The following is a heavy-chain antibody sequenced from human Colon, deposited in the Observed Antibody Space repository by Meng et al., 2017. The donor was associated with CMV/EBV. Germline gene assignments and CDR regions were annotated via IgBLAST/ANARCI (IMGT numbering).Heavy chain of an antibody. V-gene: IGHV3-30*02. Sequence: GESLKISCAASGFVFRSYGMHWVRQAPGKGLAWVANIGYDGNNKYYGDSVKGRFTVSRDNSKNTLDLQIDSLRPEDTAVYYCARDGLCEGKIEGVPGADAWGQGTLVTVSS. D-gene: IGHD4/OR15-4a*01. CDR2: IGYDGNNK. CDR1: GFVFRSYG. CDR3: ARDGLCEGKIEGVPGADA. J-gene: IGHJ5*02.